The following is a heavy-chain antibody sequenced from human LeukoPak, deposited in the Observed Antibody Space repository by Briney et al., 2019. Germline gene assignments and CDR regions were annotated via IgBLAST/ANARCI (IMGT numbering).Heavy chain of an antibody. CDR1: GFTFSSYG. J-gene: IGHJ5*01. CDR3: AREPPFDQSNVLADS. CDR2: IKGDGSER. Sequence: PGGSLRLSCEASGFTFSSYGMHWVRQAPGKGLEWVANIKGDGSERNYLGSVRGRFTISRDNAKNSLHLQMNYLRVEDTAVYYCAREPPFDQSNVLADSWGQGTRVTVSS. D-gene: IGHD4-11*01. V-gene: IGHV3-7*01.